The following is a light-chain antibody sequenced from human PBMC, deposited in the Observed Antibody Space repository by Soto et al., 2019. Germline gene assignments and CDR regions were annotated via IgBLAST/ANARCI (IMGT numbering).Light chain of an antibody. CDR3: QHRSSWPPL. J-gene: IGKJ3*01. V-gene: IGKV3-11*01. CDR1: QSVSSY. Sequence: EIVLTQSPATLSLSPGERATLSCRASQSVSSYLAWYQQKPGQPPRLLIYDASNRATGIPVRFSGSGSGTDCTLIISSLEPEDFAVYYCQHRSSWPPLFGPGTKVDIK. CDR2: DAS.